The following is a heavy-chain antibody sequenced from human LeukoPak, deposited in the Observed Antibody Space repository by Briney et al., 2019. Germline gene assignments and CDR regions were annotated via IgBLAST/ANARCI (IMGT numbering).Heavy chain of an antibody. J-gene: IGHJ6*02. V-gene: IGHV3-21*01. Sequence: KAGGSLRLSCAASGFTFSSYSMNWVRQAPGKGLEWVSSISSSSSYIYYADSVKGRFTISRDNAKNSLYLQMNSLRAEDTAVYYCARGGIYVGQWFGDPEGMDVWGQGTTVTVSS. CDR2: ISSSSSYI. CDR3: ARGGIYVGQWFGDPEGMDV. CDR1: GFTFSSYS. D-gene: IGHD3-10*01.